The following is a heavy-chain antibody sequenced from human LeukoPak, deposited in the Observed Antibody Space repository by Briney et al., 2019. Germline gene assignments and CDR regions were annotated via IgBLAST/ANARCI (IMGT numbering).Heavy chain of an antibody. J-gene: IGHJ6*02. Sequence: ASVTVSCKASGYTFTGYYMHWVRQATGQGLEWMGWMNPNSGNTGYAQKFQGRVTMTRNTSISTAYMELSSLRSEDTAVYYCARMRWLQLVDGMDVWGQGTTVTVSS. CDR2: MNPNSGNT. D-gene: IGHD5-24*01. V-gene: IGHV1-8*02. CDR3: ARMRWLQLVDGMDV. CDR1: GYTFTGYY.